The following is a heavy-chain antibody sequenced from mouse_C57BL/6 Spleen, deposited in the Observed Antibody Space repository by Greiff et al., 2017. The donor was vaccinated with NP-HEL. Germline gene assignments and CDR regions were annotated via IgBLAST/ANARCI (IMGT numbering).Heavy chain of an antibody. CDR3: ARENDGSSYSEYYFDY. V-gene: IGHV5-16*01. CDR1: GFTFSDYY. D-gene: IGHD1-1*01. Sequence: DVQLQESEGGLVQPGRSMKLSCTASGFTFSDYYMAWVRQVPEKGLEWVANINYDGSSTYYLDSLKSRFIISRDNAKNILYLQMSSLKSEDTATYYCARENDGSSYSEYYFDYWGQGTTLTVSS. CDR2: INYDGSST. J-gene: IGHJ2*01.